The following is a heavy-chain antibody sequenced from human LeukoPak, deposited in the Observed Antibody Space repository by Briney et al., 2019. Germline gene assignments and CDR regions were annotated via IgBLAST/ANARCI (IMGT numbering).Heavy chain of an antibody. CDR2: INHSGST. CDR1: GGSFSGYY. D-gene: IGHD3-16*01. V-gene: IGHV4-34*01. CDR3: ARFRRVGAGDY. Sequence: SETLSLTCAVYGGSFSGYYWSWIRQPPGKGLEWIGEINHSGSTNYNPSFKSRVTISVDTSKNQFSLKLSSVTAADTAVYYCARFRRVGAGDYWGQGTLVTVSS. J-gene: IGHJ4*02.